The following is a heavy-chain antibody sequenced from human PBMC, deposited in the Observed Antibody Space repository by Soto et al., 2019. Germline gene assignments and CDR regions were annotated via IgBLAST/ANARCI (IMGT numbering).Heavy chain of an antibody. CDR1: GGTFSSYA. Sequence: ASVKVSCKASGGTFSSYAISWVRQAPGQGLEWMGGITPIFGTANYAQKFQGRVTITADESTSTAYMALSSLRSEDTAVYYCARAAPDYYGSGSVYYYYSGMDVWGQGTTVTVSS. CDR3: ARAAPDYYGSGSVYYYYSGMDV. V-gene: IGHV1-69*13. D-gene: IGHD3-10*01. J-gene: IGHJ6*02. CDR2: ITPIFGTA.